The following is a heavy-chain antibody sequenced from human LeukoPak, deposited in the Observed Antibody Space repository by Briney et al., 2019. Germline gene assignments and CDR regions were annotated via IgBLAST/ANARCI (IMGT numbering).Heavy chain of an antibody. CDR2: ISSSGSTI. D-gene: IGHD3-10*01. Sequence: EGSLRLSCAASGFTFSDYYMSWIRQAPGKGLEWVSYISSSGSTIYYADSVKGRFTISRDNAKNSLYLQMNSLRAEDTAVYYCARDKTSGLLWFGDSPGGYFDYWGQGTLVTVSS. CDR3: ARDKTSGLLWFGDSPGGYFDY. J-gene: IGHJ4*02. CDR1: GFTFSDYY. V-gene: IGHV3-11*04.